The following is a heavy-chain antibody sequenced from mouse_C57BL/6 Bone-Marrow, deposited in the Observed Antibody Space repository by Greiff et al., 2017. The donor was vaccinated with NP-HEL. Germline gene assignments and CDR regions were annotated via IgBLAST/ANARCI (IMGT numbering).Heavy chain of an antibody. Sequence: QVQLQQPGAELVMPGASVKLSCKASGYTFTSYWMHWVKQRPGQGLEWIGEIDPSDSYTNYNQKFKGKSTLTVDKSSSTAYMQLSSLTSEDSAVYYCARGLITTVVAGTYWGQGTLVTVSA. D-gene: IGHD1-1*01. CDR1: GYTFTSYW. J-gene: IGHJ3*01. CDR3: ARGLITTVVAGTY. V-gene: IGHV1-69*01. CDR2: IDPSDSYT.